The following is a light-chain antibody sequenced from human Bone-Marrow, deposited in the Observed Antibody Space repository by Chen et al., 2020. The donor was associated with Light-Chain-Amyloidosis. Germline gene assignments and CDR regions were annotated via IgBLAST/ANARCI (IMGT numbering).Light chain of an antibody. CDR3: QVWDRSSDRPV. CDR2: DDS. CDR1: NIGSTS. Sequence: SYVLTQPSSVSVAPGQTATIACGGNNIGSTSVHWYQQTPGQAPLLVVYDDSDRPSGISERLSGCNSGNTATLTISRVEAGDEADYDCQVWDRSSDRPVFGGGTKLTVL. V-gene: IGLV3-21*02. J-gene: IGLJ3*02.